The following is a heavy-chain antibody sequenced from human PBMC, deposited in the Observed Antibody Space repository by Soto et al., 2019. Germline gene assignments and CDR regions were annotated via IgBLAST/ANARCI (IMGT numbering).Heavy chain of an antibody. CDR2: IWYDGSNK. CDR1: GFTFSSYG. Sequence: GGSLRLSCAASGFTFSSYGMHWVRQAPGKGLEWVAVIWYDGSNKYYADSVKGRFTISRDNSKNTLYLQMNSLRAEDTAVYYCVTSYYYDSSGYYYPYYFDYWGQGTLVTVSS. CDR3: VTSYYYDSSGYYYPYYFDY. V-gene: IGHV3-33*01. J-gene: IGHJ4*02. D-gene: IGHD3-22*01.